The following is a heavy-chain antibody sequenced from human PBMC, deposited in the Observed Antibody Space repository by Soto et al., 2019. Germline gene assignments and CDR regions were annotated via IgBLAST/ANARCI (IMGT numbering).Heavy chain of an antibody. V-gene: IGHV1-18*01. Sequence: ASVKVSCKASGYTFTSYGISWVRQAPGQGLEWMGWISAYTGNTNYAQKLQGRVTMTTDTSTSTAYMELRSLRSDDTAVYYCAREGCSGGSCYRFDYWGQGALVTVSS. J-gene: IGHJ4*02. CDR2: ISAYTGNT. CDR3: AREGCSGGSCYRFDY. D-gene: IGHD2-15*01. CDR1: GYTFTSYG.